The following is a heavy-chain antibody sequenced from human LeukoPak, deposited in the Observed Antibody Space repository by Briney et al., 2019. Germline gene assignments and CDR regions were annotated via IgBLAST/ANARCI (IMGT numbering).Heavy chain of an antibody. CDR1: GGSISSGSYY. J-gene: IGHJ5*02. D-gene: IGHD3-22*01. Sequence: PSQTLSLTCTVSGGSISSGSYYWSWLRQPAGKGPEWIGRIYTSGSTNYNPSLKSRVTISVDTSKNQFSLKLSSVTAADTAVYYCARTRPRFVDSSSGWFDPWGQGTLVTVSS. V-gene: IGHV4-61*02. CDR2: IYTSGST. CDR3: ARTRPRFVDSSSGWFDP.